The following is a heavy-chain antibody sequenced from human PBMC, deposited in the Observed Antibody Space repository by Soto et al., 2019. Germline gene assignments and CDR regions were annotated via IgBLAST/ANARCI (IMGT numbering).Heavy chain of an antibody. CDR1: GLTVSHNY. CDR3: VRPRPSGENYGMDV. D-gene: IGHD3-16*01. V-gene: IGHV3-53*01. Sequence: GGSLRLSCVASGLTVSHNYMAWVRQAPEMGLEWVSILYTEGATYYADSVKGRFTISRDSSKNTLFLQMDSLRAEDTAVYYCVRPRPSGENYGMDVWGQGTTVTVSS. CDR2: LYTEGAT. J-gene: IGHJ6*02.